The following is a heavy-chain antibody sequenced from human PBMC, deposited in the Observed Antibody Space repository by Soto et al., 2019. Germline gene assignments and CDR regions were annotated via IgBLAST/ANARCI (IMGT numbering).Heavy chain of an antibody. V-gene: IGHV4-31*03. J-gene: IGHJ4*02. CDR1: GGSISSGGYY. CDR3: ARGVTMVRGVIHTPYFDY. Sequence: QVQLQESGPGLVKPSQTLSLTCTVSGGSISSGGYYWSWIRQHPGKGLEWIGYIYYSGSTYYNPSLKSRVTISAATSKNQFSLKLSSVTAADTAVYYCARGVTMVRGVIHTPYFDYWGQGTLVTVSS. D-gene: IGHD3-10*01. CDR2: IYYSGST.